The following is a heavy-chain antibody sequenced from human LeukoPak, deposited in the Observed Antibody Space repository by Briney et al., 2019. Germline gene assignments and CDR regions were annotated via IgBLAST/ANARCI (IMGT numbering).Heavy chain of an antibody. Sequence: ASVKVSCKASGYTFTSYYMHWVRQAPGQGLEWMGIINPSGGSTSYAQKFQGRVTMTRDMSTSTVYMELSSLRCEDTAVYYCARSGFGSGISFDLWGQGTLVTVSS. CDR2: INPSGGST. V-gene: IGHV1-46*01. CDR1: GYTFTSYY. J-gene: IGHJ5*02. CDR3: ARSGFGSGISFDL. D-gene: IGHD3-10*01.